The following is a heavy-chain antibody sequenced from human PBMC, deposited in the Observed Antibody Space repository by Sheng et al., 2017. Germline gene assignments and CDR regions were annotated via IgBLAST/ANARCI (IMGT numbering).Heavy chain of an antibody. Sequence: QVQLVQSGAEVKKPGSSVKVSCKASGGTFSSYTISWVRQAPGQGLEWMGRIIPILGIANYAQKFQGRVTITADKSTSTAYMELSSLRSEDTAVYYCARESHYDSSGGVLDVWGKGTTVTVSS. CDR2: IIPILGIA. V-gene: IGHV1-69*08. D-gene: IGHD3-22*01. CDR1: GGTFSSYT. J-gene: IGHJ6*04. CDR3: ARESHYDSSGGVLDV.